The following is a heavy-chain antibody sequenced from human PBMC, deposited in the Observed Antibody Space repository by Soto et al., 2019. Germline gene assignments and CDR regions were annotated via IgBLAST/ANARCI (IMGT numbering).Heavy chain of an antibody. CDR1: GGSISTSNW. Sequence: QVQLQESGPGLVKPSGTLSLTCAVSGGSISTSNWWNWVRQPPGKGLEWIGEIYHSGSTNYNPSLKSRVTISVDKSKNQFSLNLNSATAADTAFYYCARGTHGGGWYLYGMDVWGQGTTVTVSS. D-gene: IGHD6-19*01. CDR3: ARGTHGGGWYLYGMDV. V-gene: IGHV4-4*02. CDR2: IYHSGST. J-gene: IGHJ6*02.